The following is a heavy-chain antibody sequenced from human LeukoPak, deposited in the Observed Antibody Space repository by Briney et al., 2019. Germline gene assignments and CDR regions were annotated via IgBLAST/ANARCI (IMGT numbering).Heavy chain of an antibody. J-gene: IGHJ4*02. D-gene: IGHD2-2*01. CDR2: IYYSGST. V-gene: IGHV4-39*01. Sequence: SETLSLTCTVSGGSISSYYWGWIRQPPGKGLEWIGSIYYSGSTYYNPSLKSRVTISVDTSKNQFSLKLSSVTAADTAVYYCARLGSTVVVPAAVYYFDYWGQGTLVTVSS. CDR3: ARLGSTVVVPAAVYYFDY. CDR1: GGSISSYY.